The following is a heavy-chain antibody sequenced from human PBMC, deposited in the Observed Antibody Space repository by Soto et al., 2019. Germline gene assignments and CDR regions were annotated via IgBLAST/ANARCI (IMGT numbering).Heavy chain of an antibody. Sequence: SETLSLTCAVYGGSFSGYYWSWIRQPPGKGLEWIGYINHSGSTNYNPSLKSRVTISVDTSKNQFSLKLSSVTAADTAVYYCARDAGTTVYFDYWGQGTLVTVSS. CDR3: ARDAGTTVYFDY. J-gene: IGHJ4*02. D-gene: IGHD1-7*01. CDR2: INHSGST. V-gene: IGHV4-34*01. CDR1: GGSFSGYY.